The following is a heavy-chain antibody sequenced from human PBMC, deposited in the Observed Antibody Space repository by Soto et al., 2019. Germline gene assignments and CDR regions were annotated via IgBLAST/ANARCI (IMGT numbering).Heavy chain of an antibody. CDR1: GFTFRSYS. J-gene: IGHJ4*02. CDR2: ISSSSSYI. Sequence: VQLVESGGGLVKPGGSLRLSCAASGFTFRSYSMNWVRQAPGKGLEWVSSISSSSSYIYYADSVKGRFTISRDNAKNSLYLQMNSLRAEDTAVYYCARDLVGPTVTTFDYWGQGTLVTVSS. V-gene: IGHV3-21*01. D-gene: IGHD4-17*01. CDR3: ARDLVGPTVTTFDY.